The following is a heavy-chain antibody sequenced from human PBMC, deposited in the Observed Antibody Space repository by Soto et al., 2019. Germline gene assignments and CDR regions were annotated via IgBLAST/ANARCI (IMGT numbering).Heavy chain of an antibody. CDR3: ARDRTYYYDSSGYYPDY. J-gene: IGHJ4*02. V-gene: IGHV1-18*01. CDR2: ISAYNGNT. Sequence: GASVKVSCKASGYTFTSYGISWVRQAPGQGLEWMGWISAYNGNTNYAQKLQGRVTMTTDTSTSTAYMELRSLRSDDTAVYYRARDRTYYYDSSGYYPDYWGQGTLVTVSS. CDR1: GYTFTSYG. D-gene: IGHD3-22*01.